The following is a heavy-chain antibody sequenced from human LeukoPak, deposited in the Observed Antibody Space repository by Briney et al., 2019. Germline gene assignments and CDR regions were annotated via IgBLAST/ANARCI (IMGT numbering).Heavy chain of an antibody. CDR3: ARDLSPGRWLQLVY. J-gene: IGHJ4*02. D-gene: IGHD5-24*01. CDR2: IYYSGST. CDR1: GGSMSRYY. Sequence: SETLSLTCSVSGGSMSRYYWSWIRQPPGKGLEWIGYIYYSGSTNYNPSLKSRVTISVDTSKNQFSLKLSSVTAADTAVYYCARDLSPGRWLQLVYWGQGTLVTVSS. V-gene: IGHV4-59*01.